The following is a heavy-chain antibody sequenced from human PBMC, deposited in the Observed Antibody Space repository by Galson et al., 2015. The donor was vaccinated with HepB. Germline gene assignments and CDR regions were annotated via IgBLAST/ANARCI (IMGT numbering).Heavy chain of an antibody. CDR1: GFTFSHAW. J-gene: IGHJ4*02. V-gene: IGHV3-15*01. CDR2: IKRKTDGGTS. D-gene: IGHD5-18*01. CDR3: ASVGGYSPFH. Sequence: SLRLSCAASGFTFSHAWMSWVRQAPGKGLEYVGRIKRKTDGGTSDYAAFVKGRFTISRDDSKNTLYLEMNSLQSEDTAVYYCASVGGYSPFHWGQGTPVTVSS.